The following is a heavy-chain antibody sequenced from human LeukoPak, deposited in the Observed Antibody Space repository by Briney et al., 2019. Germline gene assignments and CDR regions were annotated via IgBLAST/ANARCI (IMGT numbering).Heavy chain of an antibody. CDR1: GYTFTGYY. D-gene: IGHD6-13*01. Sequence: GASVKVSCKASGYTFTGYYMHWVRQAPGQGLEWMGWINPNSGGTNYAQKFQGRVTMTRDTSISTAYMELSRLRSDDTAVYYCARPISSSRFFWFDPWGQGTLVTVSS. CDR3: ARPISSSRFFWFDP. J-gene: IGHJ5*02. V-gene: IGHV1-2*02. CDR2: INPNSGGT.